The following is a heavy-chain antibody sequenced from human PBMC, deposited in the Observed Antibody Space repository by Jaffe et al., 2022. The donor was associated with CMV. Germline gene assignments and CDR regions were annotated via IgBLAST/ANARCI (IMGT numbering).Heavy chain of an antibody. CDR3: ARDSGSRIPLFGEAIIGWFDP. D-gene: IGHD3-3*01. CDR2: INPYTGGT. J-gene: IGHJ5*02. V-gene: IGHV1-2*02. CDR1: GYTFTGYY. Sequence: QVQLVQSGAEVKKPGASVKVSCKASGYTFTGYYVHWVRQAPGQGLEWMGWINPYTGGTNYAQNFQGRVTLTRDTSISTAYLELSRLRSDDTAVYFCARDSGSRIPLFGEAIIGWFDPWAQGTLVTVSS.